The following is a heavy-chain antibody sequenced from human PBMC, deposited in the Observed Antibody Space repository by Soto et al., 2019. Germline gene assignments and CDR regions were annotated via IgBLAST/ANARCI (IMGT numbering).Heavy chain of an antibody. CDR1: GGSISSGGYY. CDR2: IYYTGTT. CDR3: ARVYGDYRSWFDP. D-gene: IGHD4-17*01. J-gene: IGHJ5*02. Sequence: QVQLQESGPGLVKPSQTLSLTCTVSGGSISSGGYYWSWIRQHPGKGLEWIGYIYYTGTTYYNPSLKSRVTISVDTSKNQFSLELISVTAADRAVYYCARVYGDYRSWFDPWGQGTLVTVSS. V-gene: IGHV4-31*03.